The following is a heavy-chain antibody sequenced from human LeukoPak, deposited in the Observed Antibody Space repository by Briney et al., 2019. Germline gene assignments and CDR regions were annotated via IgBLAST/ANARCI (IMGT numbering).Heavy chain of an antibody. V-gene: IGHV4-39*07. CDR3: ARDLPIRSYYGPTWNGGDASDI. CDR2: IYYSGST. CDR1: GGSISSSSYY. D-gene: IGHD1-26*01. Sequence: SETLSLTCTVSGGSISSSSYYWGWIRQPPGKGLEWIGSIYYSGSTYYNPSLKSRVTKSVDTSKNQFSLKLSSVTAADTAVYYCARDLPIRSYYGPTWNGGDASDIWGQGTMVTVSS. J-gene: IGHJ3*02.